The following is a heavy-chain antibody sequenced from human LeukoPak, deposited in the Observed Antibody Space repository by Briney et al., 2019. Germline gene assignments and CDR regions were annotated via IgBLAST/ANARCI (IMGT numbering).Heavy chain of an antibody. CDR2: ITRGGGST. D-gene: IGHD3-3*01. Sequence: GGSLRLSCAASGFTFSSYAMSWVRQAPGKGLEWVSTITRGGGSTYYADAVKGRFTISRDNSKNSLFLQMNRLRVEDTAVYYCARPRYYDFWSVPRGGFGYWGQGTLVTVSS. J-gene: IGHJ4*02. V-gene: IGHV3-23*01. CDR3: ARPRYYDFWSVPRGGFGY. CDR1: GFTFSSYA.